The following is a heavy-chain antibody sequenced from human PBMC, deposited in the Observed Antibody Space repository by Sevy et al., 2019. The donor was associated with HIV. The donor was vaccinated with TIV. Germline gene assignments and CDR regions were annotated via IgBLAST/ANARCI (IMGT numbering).Heavy chain of an antibody. J-gene: IGHJ4*02. D-gene: IGHD2-15*01. CDR3: TTDHRRDGIVVVPFEY. CDR2: IRSKAGGGTT. CDR1: GFSFSNAW. Sequence: GGSLRLSCAASGFSFSNAWMSWVRQSPGKGLEWVGRIRSKAGGGTTDYAAIVKGKFTISRDDSRDILYLQLNSLETEDTAIYYCTTDHRRDGIVVVPFEYWGQGTLVTVSS. V-gene: IGHV3-15*01.